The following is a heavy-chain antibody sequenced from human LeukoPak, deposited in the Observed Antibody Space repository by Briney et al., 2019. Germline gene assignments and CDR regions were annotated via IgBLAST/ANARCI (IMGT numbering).Heavy chain of an antibody. Sequence: GGSLRLSCAASGSTFSSYAMHWVRQAPGKGLEWVAVISYDGSNKYYADSVKGRFTISRDNSKNTLYLQMNSLRAEDTAVYYCARKVQVPRVGAFDIWGQGTMVTVSS. CDR3: ARKVQVPRVGAFDI. D-gene: IGHD1-1*01. V-gene: IGHV3-30-3*01. J-gene: IGHJ3*02. CDR1: GSTFSSYA. CDR2: ISYDGSNK.